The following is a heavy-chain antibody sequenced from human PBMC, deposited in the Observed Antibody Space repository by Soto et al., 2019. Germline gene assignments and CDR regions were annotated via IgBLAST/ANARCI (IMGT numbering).Heavy chain of an antibody. Sequence: GGSLRLSCAASGFTFSSYAMNWVRQAPGKRLEWVSAISGSGGSTYYADSVKGRFTISRDSSKNTLYLQMNSLRAEDTAVYYCAKGNSWSPALVLDIWGQGTMVTVSS. CDR1: GFTFSSYA. CDR2: ISGSGGST. D-gene: IGHD1-7*01. CDR3: AKGNSWSPALVLDI. V-gene: IGHV3-23*01. J-gene: IGHJ3*02.